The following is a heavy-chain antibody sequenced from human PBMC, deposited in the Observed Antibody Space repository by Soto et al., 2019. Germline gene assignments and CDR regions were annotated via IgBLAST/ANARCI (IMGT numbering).Heavy chain of an antibody. CDR1: GGSISSDY. D-gene: IGHD3-9*01. J-gene: IGHJ5*02. CDR3: AKRSGYPNWFGP. CDR2: TYYIGNT. V-gene: IGHV4-59*01. Sequence: SETLSLTCTVSGGSISSDYWSWIRQSPGKGLQWIGYTYYIGNTNYNPSLESRVTISLDRSKNQFFLKMTSVTAADTAAYYCAKRSGYPNWFGPWGQGLLVTVSS.